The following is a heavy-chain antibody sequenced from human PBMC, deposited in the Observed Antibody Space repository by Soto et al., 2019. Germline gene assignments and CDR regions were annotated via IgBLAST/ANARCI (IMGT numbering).Heavy chain of an antibody. V-gene: IGHV1-18*01. Sequence: QVPLVQSGPEVTKPGASVKVSCKASGYTFTSYGISWVRQAPGQGLEWMGWISTYNGNPNYAQKFQGRVTMTTDTSTRTAYLELRSVLSDDTAVFYCARAPLYSTSPNKAFDMRGQGTVVTVSS. J-gene: IGHJ3*02. CDR1: GYTFTSYG. CDR3: ARAPLYSTSPNKAFDM. CDR2: ISTYNGNP. D-gene: IGHD6-6*01.